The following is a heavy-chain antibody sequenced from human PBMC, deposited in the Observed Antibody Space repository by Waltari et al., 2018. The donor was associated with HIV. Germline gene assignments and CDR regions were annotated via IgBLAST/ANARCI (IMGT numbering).Heavy chain of an antibody. V-gene: IGHV5-51*03. CDR2: IYPGDSDT. D-gene: IGHD1-26*01. Sequence: EVQLVQSGAEVKKPGDSLKISCKGSGYSFTSYWIGWVRQMPGKGLEWMGFIYPGDSDTKDSPSFQGQCTISADKSISTAYLQLSSLKASDTAMYYCARIWGGTGYYYYGLDVWGQGTTVTVSS. CDR3: ARIWGGTGYYYYGLDV. CDR1: GYSFTSYW. J-gene: IGHJ6*02.